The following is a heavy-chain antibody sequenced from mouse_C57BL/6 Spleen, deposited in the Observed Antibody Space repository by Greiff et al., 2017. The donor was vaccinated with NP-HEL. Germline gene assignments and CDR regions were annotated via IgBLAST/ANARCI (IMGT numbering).Heavy chain of an antibody. CDR1: GYTFTDYY. CDR3: ARSGSKGFFFDY. D-gene: IGHD1-3*01. CDR2: INPNNGGT. V-gene: IGHV1-26*01. J-gene: IGHJ2*01. Sequence: VQLQQSGPELVKPGASVKISCQASGYTFTDYYMNWVKQSHGKSLEWIGDINPNNGGTSYNQKFKGKATLTVDKSYSTAYMELRSLTSEDSAVYYCARSGSKGFFFDYWGQGTTLTVSS.